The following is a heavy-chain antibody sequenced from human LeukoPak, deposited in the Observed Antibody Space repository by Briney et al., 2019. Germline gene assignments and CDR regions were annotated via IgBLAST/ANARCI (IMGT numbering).Heavy chain of an antibody. CDR2: ISSSSSTI. CDR3: ARSSSGWYMDY. Sequence: GGSLRLSCAASGFTFSSYSMNWVRQAPGKGLEWISYISSSSSTIYYADSVKGRFTISRDNAKNSLYLQMVSQTAEDTAVYYCARSSSGWYMDYWGQGTLVTVSS. V-gene: IGHV3-48*01. J-gene: IGHJ4*02. D-gene: IGHD6-19*01. CDR1: GFTFSSYS.